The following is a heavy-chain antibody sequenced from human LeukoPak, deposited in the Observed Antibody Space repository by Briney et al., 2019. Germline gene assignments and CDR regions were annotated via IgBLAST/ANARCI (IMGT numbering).Heavy chain of an antibody. D-gene: IGHD3-10*01. CDR2: IYYSGST. CDR3: ARHAGSSDYFDY. Sequence: SETLSLTCTVSGGSISSSSYYWGWIRQPPGKGLEWIGSIYYSGSTYYNPSLKSRVTISVDTSKNQFYLKLSSVTAADTAVYYCARHAGSSDYFDYWGQGTLVTVSS. CDR1: GGSISSSSYY. V-gene: IGHV4-39*01. J-gene: IGHJ4*02.